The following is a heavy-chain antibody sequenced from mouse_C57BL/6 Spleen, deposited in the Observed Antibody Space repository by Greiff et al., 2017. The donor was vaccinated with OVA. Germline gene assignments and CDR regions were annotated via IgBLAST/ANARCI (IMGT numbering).Heavy chain of an antibody. D-gene: IGHD1-2*01. CDR3: ARGMVLRQYFDV. Sequence: QVQLQQPGAELVKPGASVKLSCKASGYTFTSYWMQWVKQRPGQGLEWIGEIDPSDSYTNYNQKFKGKATLTVDTSSSTAYMQLSSLTSEDSAVYYCARGMVLRQYFDVWGTGTTVTVSS. CDR1: GYTFTSYW. V-gene: IGHV1-50*01. J-gene: IGHJ1*03. CDR2: IDPSDSYT.